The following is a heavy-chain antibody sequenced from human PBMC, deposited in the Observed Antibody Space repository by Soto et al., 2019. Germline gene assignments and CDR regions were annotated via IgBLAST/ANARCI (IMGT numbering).Heavy chain of an antibody. CDR3: ARSPMVTYNWFDP. D-gene: IGHD3-10*01. CDR1: GGSISSYY. J-gene: IGHJ5*02. V-gene: IGHV4-59*01. CDR2: IYYSGST. Sequence: SETLSLTCTVSGGSISSYYGSWIRQPPGKGLEWIGYIYYSGSTNYNPSLKSRVTISVDTSKNQFSLKLSSVTAADTAVYYCARSPMVTYNWFDPWGQGTLVTVSS.